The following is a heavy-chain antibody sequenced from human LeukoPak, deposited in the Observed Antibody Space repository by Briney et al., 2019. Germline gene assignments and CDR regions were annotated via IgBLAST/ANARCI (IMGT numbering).Heavy chain of an antibody. D-gene: IGHD2-21*02. CDR2: IRNDGSKE. V-gene: IGHV3-30*02. CDR3: AKDWSVTAPGY. Sequence: GGSLRLSCAASGFTFSSFGMHWVRQAPGKGPEWVAFIRNDGSKEYYAESVKGRFTISKDNSKNTLYLQMSGLRAEDTAVYYCAKDWSVTAPGYWGQGTLVTVSS. CDR1: GFTFSSFG. J-gene: IGHJ4*02.